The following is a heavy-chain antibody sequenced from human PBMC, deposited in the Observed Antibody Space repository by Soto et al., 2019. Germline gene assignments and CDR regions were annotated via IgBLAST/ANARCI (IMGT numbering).Heavy chain of an antibody. J-gene: IGHJ4*02. Sequence: QVQLQQWGAGLLKPSETLSLTCAVYGESFRDYYWSWVRQPPGKGLEWIGEINHSGSTNYNPSLKSRVTISLDTSKNQFSLKLSSVTAADTAVYYCARGGGGYDYVWGSYRPFDFWGQGTLVTVSS. CDR1: GESFRDYY. CDR3: ARGGGGYDYVWGSYRPFDF. D-gene: IGHD3-16*02. V-gene: IGHV4-34*01. CDR2: INHSGST.